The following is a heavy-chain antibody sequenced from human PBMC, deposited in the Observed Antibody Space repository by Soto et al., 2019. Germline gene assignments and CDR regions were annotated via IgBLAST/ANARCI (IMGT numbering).Heavy chain of an antibody. Sequence: PSETLSLTCTVSGGSISSYYWSWIRQPPGKGLEWIGDINYSGSTNYNPSLKSRVTISVDTSKNQFSLKLSSVTAADTAVYYCARGRAVTWYYYYYYMDVWGKGTTVTVSS. CDR2: INYSGST. CDR1: GGSISSYY. V-gene: IGHV4-59*12. D-gene: IGHD4-4*01. J-gene: IGHJ6*03. CDR3: ARGRAVTWYYYYYYMDV.